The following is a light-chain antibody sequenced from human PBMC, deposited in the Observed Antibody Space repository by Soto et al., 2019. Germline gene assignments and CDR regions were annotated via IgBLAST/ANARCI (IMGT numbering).Light chain of an antibody. V-gene: IGKV3-11*01. Sequence: EIVLTQSPATLSLSPGERATLSCRASQSISSLLAWYQQKPGQAPRLLIYDASNRATGIPARFSGSGSGTDFTLTISSLEPEDFAVYYCHQRSNWPPSFGPGTTVDIQ. CDR1: QSISSL. CDR3: HQRSNWPPS. CDR2: DAS. J-gene: IGKJ3*01.